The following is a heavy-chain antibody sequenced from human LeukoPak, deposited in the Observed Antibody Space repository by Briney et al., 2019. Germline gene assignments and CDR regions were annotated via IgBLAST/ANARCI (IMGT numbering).Heavy chain of an antibody. CDR2: IKSKSAGGKT. D-gene: IGHD3-22*01. V-gene: IGHV3-15*01. CDR3: TAEYDSSGYYPWFFDL. CDR1: GFTFSNAW. J-gene: IGHJ2*01. Sequence: NPGGSLRLSCAASGFTFSNAWMSWVRQAPGKGLEWVGRIKSKSAGGKTDYAAPMKGRFTISRDDSKNTLYLQMNSLKTEDTAVYYCTAEYDSSGYYPWFFDLWGRGTLVTASS.